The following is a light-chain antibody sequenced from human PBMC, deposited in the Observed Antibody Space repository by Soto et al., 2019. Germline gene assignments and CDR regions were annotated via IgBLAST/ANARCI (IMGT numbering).Light chain of an antibody. Sequence: QSALTQPRSVSGSHGQSVTISCTGTSSDVGGYNYVSWYQQHPGKAPKLMIYDVSKRPSGVPDRFSGSKSGNTASLTISGLQAEDEADYYCCSYAGSYTFVFGGGTKVTVL. V-gene: IGLV2-11*01. CDR2: DVS. CDR3: CSYAGSYTFV. CDR1: SSDVGGYNY. J-gene: IGLJ2*01.